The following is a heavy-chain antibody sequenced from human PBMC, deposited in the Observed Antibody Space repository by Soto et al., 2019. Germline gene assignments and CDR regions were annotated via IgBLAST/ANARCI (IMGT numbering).Heavy chain of an antibody. D-gene: IGHD6-19*01. V-gene: IGHV3-15*07. Sequence: EVQLVESGGGLVKPGGSLRLSCAGSGFTFSNVWMNWVRQAPGKGLEWVGRIKSETDGGTIDYAAPVKGRFTISRDDSNNTLYLQMNSLKTADTATYYCTPLALKYNSDWYPVSDWGQGTRVTVSS. CDR3: TPLALKYNSDWYPVSD. J-gene: IGHJ4*02. CDR1: GFTFSNVW. CDR2: IKSETDGGTI.